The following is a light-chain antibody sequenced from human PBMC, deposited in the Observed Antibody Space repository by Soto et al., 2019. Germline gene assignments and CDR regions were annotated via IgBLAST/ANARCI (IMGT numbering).Light chain of an antibody. Sequence: EIVLTQSPASLSSFPGDRVTLSCMASQYINTRLAWYQHRPGQAPRLLIYQTSIRATGIPDRFSGSGSGTDFTLTISRLEPEDFGVYYCQQYGSSSRTFGQGTKVDI. CDR3: QQYGSSSRT. V-gene: IGKV3-20*01. J-gene: IGKJ1*01. CDR1: QYINTR. CDR2: QTS.